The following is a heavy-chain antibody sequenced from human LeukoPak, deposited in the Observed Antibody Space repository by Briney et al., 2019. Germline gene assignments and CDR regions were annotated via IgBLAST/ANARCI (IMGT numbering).Heavy chain of an antibody. J-gene: IGHJ3*02. Sequence: SETLSLTCSVSGDSIISTNSYWGWIRQPPGKGPEWIASIYYSGSTHYNPSLKSRVTISIDTSTNQFSLKLNSVTAADTAVYYCARDFPYGSGTYFAFDIWGQGTMVTVSS. D-gene: IGHD3-10*01. CDR3: ARDFPYGSGTYFAFDI. CDR1: GDSIISTNSY. CDR2: IYYSGST. V-gene: IGHV4-39*07.